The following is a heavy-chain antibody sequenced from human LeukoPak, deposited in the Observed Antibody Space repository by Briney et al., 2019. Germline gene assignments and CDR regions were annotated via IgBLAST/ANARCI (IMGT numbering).Heavy chain of an antibody. CDR2: IYPGDSDT. CDR1: GYSFTSYW. V-gene: IGHV5-51*01. CDR3: ARRSGVYCSSTSCSLGY. D-gene: IGHD2-2*01. Sequence: GESLKISCKGSGYSFTSYWIGWVRQMPGKGLEWMGIIYPGDSDTRYSPSFQGQVTISADKSISTAYLQWSSLKASDTAMYYCARRSGVYCSSTSCSLGYWGQGTLVTVSS. J-gene: IGHJ4*02.